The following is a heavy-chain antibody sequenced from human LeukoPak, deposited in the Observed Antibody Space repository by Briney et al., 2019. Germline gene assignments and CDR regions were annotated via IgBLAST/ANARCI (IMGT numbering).Heavy chain of an antibody. Sequence: GGSLRLSCAASGFTFTTYSMNWVRQAPGKGLEWISYVSGGSGTIYHADSVKGRFTISRDNAKNSLYLQLNSLTAEDTAVYYCARVTVGATADYFDYWGQGTLVTVSS. CDR2: VSGGSGTI. J-gene: IGHJ4*02. CDR1: GFTFTTYS. CDR3: ARVTVGATADYFDY. D-gene: IGHD1-26*01. V-gene: IGHV3-48*01.